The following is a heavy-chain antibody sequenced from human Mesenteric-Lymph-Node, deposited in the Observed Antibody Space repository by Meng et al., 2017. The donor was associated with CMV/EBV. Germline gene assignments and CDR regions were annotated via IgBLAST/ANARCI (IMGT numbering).Heavy chain of an antibody. Sequence: GGSLRLSCAASGFTFSSYAMHWVRQAPGKELEWVAVISYDGSNKYYADSVKGRFTISRDNSKNTLYLQMNSLRAEDTAVYYCARDRGDGYNLFDYWGQGTLVTVSS. CDR3: ARDRGDGYNLFDY. V-gene: IGHV3-30-3*01. CDR2: ISYDGSNK. D-gene: IGHD5-24*01. J-gene: IGHJ4*02. CDR1: GFTFSSYA.